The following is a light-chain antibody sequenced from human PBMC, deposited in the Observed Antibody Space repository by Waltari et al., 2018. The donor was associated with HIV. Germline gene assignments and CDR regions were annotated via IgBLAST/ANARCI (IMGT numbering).Light chain of an antibody. V-gene: IGLV3-21*01. Sequence: SDVLTQPPSVSVAPGQTARITCGINNIGRKSVFWYQRKQGQAPVLVISYANDRPSGIPARFAGSNTGDTATLMISRVEAEDEAEYYGQVWEKNGGDPVVLGGGTKLAVL. CDR1: NIGRKS. CDR3: QVWEKNGGDPVV. J-gene: IGLJ2*01. CDR2: YAN.